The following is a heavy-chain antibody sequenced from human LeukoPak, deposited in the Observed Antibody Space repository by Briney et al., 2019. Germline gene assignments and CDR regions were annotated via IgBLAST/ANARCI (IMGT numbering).Heavy chain of an antibody. CDR3: ARDYYDSSGYYFDFAFDI. CDR1: GYTLTELS. V-gene: IGHV1-24*01. Sequence: AASVKVSCKVSGYTLTELSMHWVRQAPGKGLEWMGGFDPEDGETIYAQKLQGRVTMTTDTSTSTAYMELRSLRSDDTAVYYCARDYYDSSGYYFDFAFDIWGQGTMVTVSS. J-gene: IGHJ3*02. CDR2: FDPEDGET. D-gene: IGHD3-22*01.